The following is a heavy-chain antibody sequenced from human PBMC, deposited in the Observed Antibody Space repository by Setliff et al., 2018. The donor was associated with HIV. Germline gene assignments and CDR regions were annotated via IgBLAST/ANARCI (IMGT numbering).Heavy chain of an antibody. CDR2: TKSKSDDGTT. J-gene: IGHJ4*02. CDR1: GFTFSNAW. V-gene: IGHV3-15*01. CDR3: TTEVFRQWLVGDY. D-gene: IGHD6-19*01. Sequence: PGESLKISCAASGFTFSNAWMSWVRQAPGKGLEWVGRTKSKSDDGTTDYAAPVKGRFTISRDDSKNTLYLQMKSLKTEDTAVYYCTTEVFRQWLVGDYWGQGTLVTVSS.